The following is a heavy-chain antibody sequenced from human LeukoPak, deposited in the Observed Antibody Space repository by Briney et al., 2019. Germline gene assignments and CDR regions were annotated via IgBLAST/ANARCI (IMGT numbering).Heavy chain of an antibody. CDR1: GYTFTGYY. CDR2: INPSSGGT. V-gene: IGHV1-2*02. J-gene: IGHJ4*02. CDR3: ARPGLTVFGVDLYFFDY. D-gene: IGHD3-3*01. Sequence: ASVKVSCKASGYTFTGYYIHWVRQAPGQGLEWMGWINPSSGGTNYAQRFQGRVTMTGDTSISTAYMELNRLTSDDTAVFYCARPGLTVFGVDLYFFDYWGQGTLVTVSS.